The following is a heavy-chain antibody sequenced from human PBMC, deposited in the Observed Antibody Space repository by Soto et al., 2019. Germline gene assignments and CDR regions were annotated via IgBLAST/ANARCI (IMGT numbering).Heavy chain of an antibody. D-gene: IGHD2-15*01. Sequence: SETLSLTCTVSGGSISSGGYYWSWIRQHPGKGLEWIGYIYYSGSTYYNPSLKSRVTISVDTSKNQFSLKLSSVTAADTAVYYCARVLYGGNRNWFDPWGQGTLVTVS. CDR2: IYYSGST. CDR3: ARVLYGGNRNWFDP. J-gene: IGHJ5*02. V-gene: IGHV4-31*03. CDR1: GGSISSGGYY.